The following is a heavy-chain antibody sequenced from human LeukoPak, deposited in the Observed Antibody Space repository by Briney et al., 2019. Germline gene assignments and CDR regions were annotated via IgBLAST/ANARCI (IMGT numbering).Heavy chain of an antibody. CDR3: ARRVASANDAFDI. J-gene: IGHJ3*02. Sequence: PGGSLRLSCAASGFTFSSYSMNWVRQAPGKGLEWVSFISSGSTYIYYGDSLKGRFTISRDNAKNSLYLQMNSLRAEDTAVYYCARRVASANDAFDIWGQGTMVTVSS. D-gene: IGHD6-25*01. CDR1: GFTFSSYS. CDR2: ISSGSTYI. V-gene: IGHV3-21*01.